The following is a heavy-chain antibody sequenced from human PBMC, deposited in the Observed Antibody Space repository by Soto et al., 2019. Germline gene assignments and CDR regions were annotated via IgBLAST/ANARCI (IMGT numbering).Heavy chain of an antibody. Sequence: VQLVESGGGLVQPGGSLRLSCAASGFTVSSNYMSWVRQAPGKGLEWVSVIYSGGSTYYADSVKGRFTISRDNSKNTLYLQMNSLRAEDTAVYYCARADYGDYGVWAFDIWGQGTMVTVSS. D-gene: IGHD4-17*01. J-gene: IGHJ3*02. CDR2: IYSGGST. V-gene: IGHV3-66*01. CDR3: ARADYGDYGVWAFDI. CDR1: GFTVSSNY.